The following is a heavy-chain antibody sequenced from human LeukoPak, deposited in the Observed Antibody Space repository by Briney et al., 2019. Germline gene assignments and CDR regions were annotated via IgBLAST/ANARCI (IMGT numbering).Heavy chain of an antibody. V-gene: IGHV1-69*02. J-gene: IGHJ4*02. CDR3: AVPLYFASGSSYKKCSFDY. CDR1: GGTFSSYT. Sequence: ASVKLSCKASGGTFSSYTISWVRQAPGQGLGWVGRIIPILDIGNYAQKFQGRVTITADKSTSTAYIELSSRRSDDTAVYYCAVPLYFASGSSYKKCSFDYWGQGTLVTVSS. CDR2: IIPILDIG. D-gene: IGHD3-10*01.